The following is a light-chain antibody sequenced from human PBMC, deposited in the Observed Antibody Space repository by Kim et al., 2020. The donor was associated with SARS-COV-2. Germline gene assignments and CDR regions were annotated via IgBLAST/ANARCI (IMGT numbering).Light chain of an antibody. CDR3: MQALQTPIT. Sequence: IVLTQSPLSLPVTPGEPASISCMSSQSVLGDNGVYYLDWYIQKPGQSPQLLMSWASHRASGVPDRFSGSGSATDFTLKISRVEAEDVGVYYCMQALQTPITFGQGTRLEIK. J-gene: IGKJ5*01. CDR1: QSVLGDNGVYY. CDR2: WAS. V-gene: IGKV2-28*01.